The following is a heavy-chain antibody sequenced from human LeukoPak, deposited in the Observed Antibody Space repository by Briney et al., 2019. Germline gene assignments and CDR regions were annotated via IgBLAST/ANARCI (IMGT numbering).Heavy chain of an antibody. CDR2: IYHSGST. D-gene: IGHD2-2*01. CDR3: ARDSGKVPAAIRDNWFDP. V-gene: IGHV4-38-2*02. J-gene: IGHJ5*02. Sequence: SETLSLTCTVSGYSISSGYYWGWIRQPPGKGLEWIGSIYHSGSTYYNPSLKSRVTISVDTSKNQFSLKLSSVTAADTAVYYCARDSGKVPAAIRDNWFDPWGQGTLVTVSS. CDR1: GYSISSGYY.